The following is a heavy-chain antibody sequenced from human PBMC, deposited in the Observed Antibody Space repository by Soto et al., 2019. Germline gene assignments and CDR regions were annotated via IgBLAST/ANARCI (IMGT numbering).Heavy chain of an antibody. CDR1: GVTFSNSA. J-gene: IGHJ4*02. CDR3: ARHIDFSTFDY. CDR2: IIPTFGPA. V-gene: IGHV1-69*01. Sequence: QVQLVQSGAEVKKPGSSVKVSCKASGVTFSNSAINWVRQAPGQGLEWMGGIIPTFGPATYAQKFQGRVTITADESTSTVYMEVNSVRSEDTAVYYCARHIDFSTFDYWGQGTLVTVSS. D-gene: IGHD3-9*01.